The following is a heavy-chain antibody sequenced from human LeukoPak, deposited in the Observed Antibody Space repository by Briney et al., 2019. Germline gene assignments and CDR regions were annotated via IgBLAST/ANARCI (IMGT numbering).Heavy chain of an antibody. V-gene: IGHV3-23*01. CDR3: ARGYSSSWYWYFDL. CDR2: ISGSGGST. D-gene: IGHD6-13*01. J-gene: IGHJ2*01. CDR1: GFTFSSYA. Sequence: GGSLRLSCAASGFTFSSYAMSWVRQAPGKGLEWVSAISGSGGSTYYADSVKGRFSISRDNSKSTLYLQMNSLRAEDTAVYYCARGYSSSWYWYFDLWGRGTLVTVSS.